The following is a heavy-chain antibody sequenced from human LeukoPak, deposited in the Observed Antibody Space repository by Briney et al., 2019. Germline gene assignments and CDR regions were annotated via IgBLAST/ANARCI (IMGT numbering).Heavy chain of an antibody. CDR3: ARRTLEYTNRWYFDL. V-gene: IGHV5-51*01. Sequence: GESLKISCKGSGYSFTSYWIGWVRQMPGKGLEWMGIIYPGDSDTRYSPSFQGQVTISADKSINTAFVQWSSLKASDTAIYYCARRTLEYTNRWYFDLWGRGTLVTVSS. D-gene: IGHD6-6*01. CDR1: GYSFTSYW. CDR2: IYPGDSDT. J-gene: IGHJ2*01.